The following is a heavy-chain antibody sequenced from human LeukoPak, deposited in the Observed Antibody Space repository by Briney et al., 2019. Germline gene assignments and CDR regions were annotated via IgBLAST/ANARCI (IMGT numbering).Heavy chain of an antibody. Sequence: GGSLRLSRSASGFTFSSYAMSWVRQAPGKGLEWVSAISDSGDSTYYADSVKGRFTISRDNSKNTLYLQMNSLRAEDTAVYYCAKSSLGDTGAYQYYFDYWGQGTLVTVSS. CDR2: ISDSGDST. J-gene: IGHJ4*02. CDR3: AKSSLGDTGAYQYYFDY. CDR1: GFTFSSYA. V-gene: IGHV3-23*01. D-gene: IGHD2-8*02.